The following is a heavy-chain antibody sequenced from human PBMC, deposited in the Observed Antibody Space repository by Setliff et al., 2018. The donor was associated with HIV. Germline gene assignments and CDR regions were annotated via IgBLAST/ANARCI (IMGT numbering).Heavy chain of an antibody. CDR2: IFSTGST. D-gene: IGHD3-3*01. CDR3: AGGPSYYYTSGYPGGFDP. V-gene: IGHV4-4*07. Sequence: SETLSLTCNVSDDSIDSHYWSWIRQPAGRGLEWIGRIFSTGSTDYNPSLKSRATMSVDTSKNQGSLTLTSVTAADTALYYCAGGPSYYYTSGYPGGFDPWGRGTLVTVSS. CDR1: DDSIDSHY. J-gene: IGHJ5*02.